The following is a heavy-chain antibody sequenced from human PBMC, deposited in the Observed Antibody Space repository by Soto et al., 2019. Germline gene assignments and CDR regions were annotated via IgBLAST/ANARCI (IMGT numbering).Heavy chain of an antibody. V-gene: IGHV4-34*01. CDR3: ARALTYDY. D-gene: IGHD3-9*01. Sequence: SETLSLTCAVYGGSFSGYYWSWIRQPPGKGLEWIGEINHSGSTNYNPSLKSRVTISVDTSKNQFSLKLSSVTAADTAVYYCARALTYDYWGQGTLVTVSS. CDR2: INHSGST. CDR1: GGSFSGYY. J-gene: IGHJ4*02.